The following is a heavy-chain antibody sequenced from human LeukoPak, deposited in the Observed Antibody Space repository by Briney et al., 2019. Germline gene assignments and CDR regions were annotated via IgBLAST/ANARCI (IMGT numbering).Heavy chain of an antibody. CDR2: IHPNSGGT. CDR3: ARGFGRNVFDI. CDR1: GYIFTGYY. J-gene: IGHJ3*02. D-gene: IGHD1-14*01. Sequence: ASVKVSCKASGYIFTGYYMHWVRQAPGQGLEWMGWIHPNSGGTNYAQNFQGRVTMTRDTSISTAYTEVGRLRSDDTAVYYCARGFGRNVFDIWGQGTMVTVSS. V-gene: IGHV1-2*02.